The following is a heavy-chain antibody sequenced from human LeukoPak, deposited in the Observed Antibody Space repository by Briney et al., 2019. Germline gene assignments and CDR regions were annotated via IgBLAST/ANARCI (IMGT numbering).Heavy chain of an antibody. D-gene: IGHD3-22*01. J-gene: IGHJ5*02. V-gene: IGHV4-34*01. Sequence: SETLSLTCAVYGGSFSGYYWSWIRQPPGKGLEWIGEINHSGSTNYNPSLKSRVTISVDTSKNQFSLKLSSVTAADTAVYYCASLRPYYYDSSDWFDPWGQGTLVTVSS. CDR1: GGSFSGYY. CDR2: INHSGST. CDR3: ASLRPYYYDSSDWFDP.